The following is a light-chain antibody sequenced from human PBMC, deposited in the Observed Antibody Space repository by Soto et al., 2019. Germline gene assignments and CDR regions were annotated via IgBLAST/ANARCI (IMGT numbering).Light chain of an antibody. J-gene: IGKJ3*01. CDR2: KAS. Sequence: DIQMTQSPSTLSASVGDRVTITCRASQSISSGWAWYHQKPGKAPKLLIYKASSLESGVPSKCSGSGSGTAFTLTISSLQPDDFATYYCQQYNSYSITFGPGTKVDIK. V-gene: IGKV1-5*03. CDR1: QSISSG. CDR3: QQYNSYSIT.